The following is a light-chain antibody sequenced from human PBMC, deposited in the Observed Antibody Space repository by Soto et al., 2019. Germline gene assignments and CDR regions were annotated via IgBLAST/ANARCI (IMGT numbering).Light chain of an antibody. CDR2: KAS. CDR1: QSISSW. Sequence: DIQMTQSPSTLSASVGDRVTITCRPSQSISSWLAWYHQKPGKAPKVLIYKASSLESGVPSRFSGNGSGTEFTLIISSLQADEFASYYCQQYNSYWTFGQGTKVEIK. V-gene: IGKV1-5*03. CDR3: QQYNSYWT. J-gene: IGKJ1*01.